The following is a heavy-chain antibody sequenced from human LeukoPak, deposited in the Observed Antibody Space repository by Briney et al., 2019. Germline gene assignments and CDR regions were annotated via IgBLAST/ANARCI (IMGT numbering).Heavy chain of an antibody. CDR3: ASSRGFYDN. D-gene: IGHD1-26*01. CDR2: ITKSGAST. J-gene: IGHJ4*02. Sequence: GGSLRLSCVASGFTISSSGMSWVRQAPGKGLEYVSAITKSGASTYYADSVKGRCTISRDHSKNTLYLQMNSLRAEDTAVYYCASSRGFYDNWGQGTLVTVSS. CDR1: GFTISSSG. V-gene: IGHV3-23*01.